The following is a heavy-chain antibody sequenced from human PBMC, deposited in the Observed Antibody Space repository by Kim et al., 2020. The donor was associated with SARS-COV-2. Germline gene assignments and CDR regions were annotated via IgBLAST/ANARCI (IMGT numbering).Heavy chain of an antibody. J-gene: IGHJ6*02. CDR1: GFTFSSYG. Sequence: GGSLRLSCAASGFTFSSYGMHWVRQAPDKGLEWVAVIWYDGSNKYYADSVKGRFTISRDNSKNTLYLQMNSLRAEDTAVYYCAREIQLWSYYYGMDVWGQGTTVTVSS. V-gene: IGHV3-33*01. D-gene: IGHD5-18*01. CDR2: IWYDGSNK. CDR3: AREIQLWSYYYGMDV.